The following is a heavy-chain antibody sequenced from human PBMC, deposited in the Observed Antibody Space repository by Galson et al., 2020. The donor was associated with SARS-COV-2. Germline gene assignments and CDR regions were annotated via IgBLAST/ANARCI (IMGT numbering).Heavy chain of an antibody. CDR3: ARDPRAYDNALLYYGVDV. Sequence: SETLSLTCAVSGVSITSNNWWIWVRQAPGRGLEWNGEIHHGRSPNYNPSLKSRVTISIDTSKNQFSLRLNSVTAADTAVYFCARDPRAYDNALLYYGVDVWGQGTSVTVTS. CDR2: IHHGRSP. V-gene: IGHV4-4*02. D-gene: IGHD3-16*01. CDR1: GVSITSNNW. J-gene: IGHJ6*02.